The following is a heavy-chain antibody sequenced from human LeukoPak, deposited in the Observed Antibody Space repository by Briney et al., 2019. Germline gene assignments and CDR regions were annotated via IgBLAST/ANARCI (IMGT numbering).Heavy chain of an antibody. D-gene: IGHD3-22*01. J-gene: IGHJ4*02. CDR1: GYTFTGYY. V-gene: IGHV1-2*06. CDR2: INPNSGGT. Sequence: ASVKVSCKASGYTFTGYYMHWVRQAPGQGLEWMGRINPNSGGTNYAQKFQGRVTMTRDTSISTAYMELSRLRSDDTAVYYCAKDKEAMIVVATRLFDYWGQGTLVTVSS. CDR3: AKDKEAMIVVATRLFDY.